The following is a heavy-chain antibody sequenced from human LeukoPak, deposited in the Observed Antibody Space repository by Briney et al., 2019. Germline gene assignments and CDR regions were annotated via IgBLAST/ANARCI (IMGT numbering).Heavy chain of an antibody. CDR1: GGSISSSSYY. Sequence: SETLSLTCTVSGGSISSSSYYWGWIRQPPWKGLEWIGSIYYSGSTYYNPSLKSRVTISVDTSKNQFSLKLSSVTAADTAVYYCASTDEDIVVVPAARGPALNYYYYYMDVWGKGTTVTVSS. D-gene: IGHD2-2*01. CDR3: ASTDEDIVVVPAARGPALNYYYYYMDV. V-gene: IGHV4-39*01. CDR2: IYYSGST. J-gene: IGHJ6*03.